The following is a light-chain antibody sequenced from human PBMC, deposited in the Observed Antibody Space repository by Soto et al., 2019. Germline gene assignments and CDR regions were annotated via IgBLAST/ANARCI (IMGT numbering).Light chain of an antibody. CDR1: QSISNW. CDR3: LHDYNYPRT. Sequence: DIQMTQSPSTLPASVGDRVTITCRASQSISNWLAWYQQKPGTAPKVLIYHASNLQSGVPSRFSGSGSGTDFTLTISSLQPEDFATYYCLHDYNYPRTFGQGTKVDIK. J-gene: IGKJ1*01. CDR2: HAS. V-gene: IGKV1-5*01.